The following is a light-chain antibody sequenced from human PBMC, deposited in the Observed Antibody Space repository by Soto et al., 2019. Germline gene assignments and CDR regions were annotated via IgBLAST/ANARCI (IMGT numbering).Light chain of an antibody. J-gene: IGLJ3*02. CDR3: SSYAGSNNLGV. Sequence: QSALTQPTSASGSPGQSVTISCTGTRSDIGGYNYVSWYQHHPGKAPKVMIYEVSKRPSGVPDRFSGSKSGNTASLTVSGLQPEDEADYFCSSYAGSNNLGVLGGGNQLTVL. V-gene: IGLV2-8*01. CDR1: RSDIGGYNY. CDR2: EVS.